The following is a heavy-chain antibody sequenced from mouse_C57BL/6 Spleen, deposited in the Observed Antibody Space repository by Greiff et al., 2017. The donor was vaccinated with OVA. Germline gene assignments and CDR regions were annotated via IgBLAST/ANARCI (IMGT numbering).Heavy chain of an antibody. CDR3: ARVYGSSYGFAY. J-gene: IGHJ3*01. V-gene: IGHV1-72*01. D-gene: IGHD1-1*01. CDR2: IDPTSGGT. CDR1: GYTFTSYW. Sequence: QVQLQQPGAELVKPGASVKLSCKASGYTFTSYWMHWVKQRPGRGLAWLGRIDPTSGGTKYNEKFKSKATLTVDKPSSTAYMQLSSLTSEDSAVYYCARVYGSSYGFAYWGQGTLVTVSA.